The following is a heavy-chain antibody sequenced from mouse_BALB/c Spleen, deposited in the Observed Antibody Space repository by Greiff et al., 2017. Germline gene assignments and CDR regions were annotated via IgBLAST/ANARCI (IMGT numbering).Heavy chain of an antibody. CDR3: ARWGGSSYEWYFDV. CDR2: IDPANGNT. J-gene: IGHJ1*01. Sequence: EVKLMESGAELVKPGASVKLSCTASGFNIKDTYMHWVKQRPEQGLEWIGRIDPANGNTKYDPKFQGKATITADTSSNTAYLQLSSLTSEDTAVYYCARWGGSSYEWYFDVWGAGTTVTVSS. D-gene: IGHD1-1*01. V-gene: IGHV14-3*02. CDR1: GFNIKDTY.